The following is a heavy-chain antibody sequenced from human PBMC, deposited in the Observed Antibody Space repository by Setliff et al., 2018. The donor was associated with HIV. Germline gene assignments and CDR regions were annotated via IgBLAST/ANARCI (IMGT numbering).Heavy chain of an antibody. CDR1: GGSISSGGHH. CDR3: ARVYYYGSPHMDV. Sequence: PSETLSLTCTVSGGSISSGGHHWSWIRQHPGKGLEWIGYIYYSGSTYYNPSLKSRVTISVDTSKNQFSLKLSSVTAADTAVYYCARVYYYGSPHMDVWGKGTTVTVSS. D-gene: IGHD3-10*01. J-gene: IGHJ6*03. V-gene: IGHV4-31*03. CDR2: IYYSGST.